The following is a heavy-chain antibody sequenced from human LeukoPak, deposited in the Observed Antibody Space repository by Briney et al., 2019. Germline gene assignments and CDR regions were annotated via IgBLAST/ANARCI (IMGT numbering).Heavy chain of an antibody. CDR2: IYYSGST. CDR1: GGSISSYY. V-gene: IGHV4-59*01. J-gene: IGHJ6*02. Sequence: PSETLSLTCTVSGGSISSYYWSWIRQPPGKGLEWIGYIYYSGSTNYNPSLKSRVTISVDTSKNQFSLKLSSVTAADTAAYYCARFRYGMDVWGQGTTVTVSS. CDR3: ARFRYGMDV.